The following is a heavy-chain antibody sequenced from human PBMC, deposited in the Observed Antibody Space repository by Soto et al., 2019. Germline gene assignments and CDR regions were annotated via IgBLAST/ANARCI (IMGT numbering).Heavy chain of an antibody. Sequence: PGGSLRLSCAASGFTFSSYSMNCVRQAPGNGLEWGAFISSTTTYIYYADSVKGRFTISRDNAKNSLYLQMNSLRAEDTAVYYCTRDRTTVTHFVYWGQGTLVTVSS. CDR1: GFTFSSYS. J-gene: IGHJ4*02. V-gene: IGHV3-21*01. CDR2: ISSTTTYI. D-gene: IGHD4-17*01. CDR3: TRDRTTVTHFVY.